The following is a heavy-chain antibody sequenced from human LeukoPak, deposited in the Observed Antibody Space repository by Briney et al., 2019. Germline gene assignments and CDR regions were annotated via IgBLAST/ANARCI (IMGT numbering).Heavy chain of an antibody. D-gene: IGHD2-15*01. CDR1: GFTFSSYS. CDR3: ARGRRGGYCSGGSCSLYYFDY. V-gene: IGHV3-21*01. J-gene: IGHJ4*02. Sequence: GGSLRLSCAASGFTFSSYSMNWVRQAPGKGLEWVSSISSSSSYIYYADSVKGRFTISRDNAKNSLYLQMNSLRAEDTAVYYCARGRRGGYCSGGSCSLYYFDYWGQGTLVTVSS. CDR2: ISSSSSYI.